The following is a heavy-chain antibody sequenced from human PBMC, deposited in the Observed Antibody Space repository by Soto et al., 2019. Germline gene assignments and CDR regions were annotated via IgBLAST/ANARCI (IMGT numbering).Heavy chain of an antibody. J-gene: IGHJ5*02. Sequence: EVQLVESGGGLVQPGGSLRLSCAASGFTFSSYSMNWVRQAPGKGLEWVSYISSSSSTIYYTDSVKGRFTISRDNAKNSLYLQMNSLRDEDTAVYYCAREASGWSNWFDPWGQGTLVTVSS. CDR3: AREASGWSNWFDP. D-gene: IGHD6-19*01. CDR1: GFTFSSYS. V-gene: IGHV3-48*02. CDR2: ISSSSSTI.